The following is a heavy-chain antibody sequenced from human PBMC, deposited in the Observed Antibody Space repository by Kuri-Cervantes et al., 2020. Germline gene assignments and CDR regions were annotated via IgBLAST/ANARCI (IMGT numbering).Heavy chain of an antibody. CDR2: IYYSGST. J-gene: IGHJ6*02. Sequence: SETLSLTCTVSDGSISSSSYYWGWIRQPPGKGLEWIGSIYYSGSTYYNPSLKSRVTISVDTSKNQFSLKPSSVTAADTAVYYCARDRGVVVPAARYYYYYGMDVWGQGTTVTVSS. CDR3: ARDRGVVVPAARYYYYYGMDV. CDR1: DGSISSSSYY. D-gene: IGHD2-2*01. V-gene: IGHV4-39*02.